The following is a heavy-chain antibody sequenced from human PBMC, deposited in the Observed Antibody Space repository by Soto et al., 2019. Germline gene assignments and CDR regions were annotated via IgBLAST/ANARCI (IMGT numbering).Heavy chain of an antibody. D-gene: IGHD3-3*01. V-gene: IGHV1-24*01. Sequence: ASVKVSCKVSGYTLTELSMHWVRQAPGKGLEWMGGFDPEDGETIYAQKFQGRVTMTEDTSTDTAYMELSSLRSEDTAVYYCATDSAAWRGLDYYYGMDVWGQGTTVTVSS. CDR3: ATDSAAWRGLDYYYGMDV. CDR2: FDPEDGET. J-gene: IGHJ6*02. CDR1: GYTLTELS.